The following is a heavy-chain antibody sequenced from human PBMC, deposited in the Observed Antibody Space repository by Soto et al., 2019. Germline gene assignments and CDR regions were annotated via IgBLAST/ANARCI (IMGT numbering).Heavy chain of an antibody. CDR1: GFTFRSYA. CDR2: ISYDGSNK. CDR3: ARDLNMVVVPAATRSAYYDYGIDV. J-gene: IGHJ6*02. V-gene: IGHV3-30-3*01. D-gene: IGHD2-2*01. Sequence: QVQLVESGGGVVQPGRSLRLSCAASGFTFRSYAMHWVRQAPGKGLEWVAVISYDGSNKYYADSVKGRFTIYRDNYKNTMYLQMNSLRAEDTAVYYCARDLNMVVVPAATRSAYYDYGIDVWGQGTTVTGSS.